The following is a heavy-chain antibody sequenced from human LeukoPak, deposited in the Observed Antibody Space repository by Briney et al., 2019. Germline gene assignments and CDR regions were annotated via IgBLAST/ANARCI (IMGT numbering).Heavy chain of an antibody. CDR3: GTSRWSGVVDS. V-gene: IGHV3-74*01. CDR1: TRYFTNYW. J-gene: IGHJ5*01. D-gene: IGHD3-3*01. Sequence: PGGSLRLSSTASTRYFTNYWMHWVRPVPGKGLVWLSRIDRDGLREDYADSVRGRFTISTHNAKSTTYLQMNSLRAEDTAVYYCGTSRWSGVVDSWGQGTLVTVSS. CDR2: IDRDGLRE.